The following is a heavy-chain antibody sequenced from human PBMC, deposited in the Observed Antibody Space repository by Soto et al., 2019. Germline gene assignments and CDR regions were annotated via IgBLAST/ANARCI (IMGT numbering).Heavy chain of an antibody. Sequence: EVQLVESGGDLIQPGGSLRLSCAASGFTVSSNYMSWVRQAPGKGLEWVSVIYTGGGTVYADSVKGRFTISRDNSKNTVYLQMNSLRAEDTAVYSCARELGRDSNQHWGQGTLVSVSS. CDR3: ARELGRDSNQH. V-gene: IGHV3-53*01. CDR2: IYTGGGT. CDR1: GFTVSSNY. J-gene: IGHJ1*01. D-gene: IGHD4-4*01.